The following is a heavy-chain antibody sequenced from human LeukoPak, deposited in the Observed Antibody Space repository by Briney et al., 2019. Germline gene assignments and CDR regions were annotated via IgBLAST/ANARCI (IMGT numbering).Heavy chain of an antibody. V-gene: IGHV1-8*01. J-gene: IGHJ4*02. CDR3: ARGRRKDGYNLLAY. CDR2: MNPNSGNT. CDR1: GYTFTSYD. Sequence: ASVKVSCKASGYTFTSYDINWVRQATGQGLEWMGWMNPNSGNTGYAQKFQGRVTMTRNTSISTAYMELSSLRSEDTAVYYCARGRRKDGYNLLAYWGQGTLVTVSS. D-gene: IGHD5-24*01.